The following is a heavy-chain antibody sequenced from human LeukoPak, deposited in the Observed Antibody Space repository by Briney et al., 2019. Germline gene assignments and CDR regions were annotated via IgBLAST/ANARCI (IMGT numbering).Heavy chain of an antibody. CDR1: GFTFSSYA. D-gene: IGHD2-15*01. CDR2: ISGSGGST. CDR3: AKDRSRDHSYYFDY. V-gene: IGHV3-23*01. J-gene: IGHJ4*02. Sequence: GGSLRLSCAASGFTFSSYAMSWVRQAPGKGLEWVSAISGSGGSTYYADSVKGRFTISRDNSKNTLYLQMNSVRAEDTAVYYSAKDRSRDHSYYFDYWGQGTLVTVSS.